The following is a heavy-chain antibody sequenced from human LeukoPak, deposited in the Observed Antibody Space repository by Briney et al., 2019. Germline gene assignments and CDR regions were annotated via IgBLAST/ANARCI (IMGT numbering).Heavy chain of an antibody. CDR1: GFTFSSYG. Sequence: PGGSLRLSCAASGFTFSSYGMHWVRQAPGKGLEWVAFIRYDGSNKYYADSVKGRFTISRDNSKNTLYLQMNSLRAEDTAVYYCAKDLLGYCSSTSCSGFDYWGQGTLVTVSS. CDR3: AKDLLGYCSSTSCSGFDY. V-gene: IGHV3-30*02. J-gene: IGHJ4*02. D-gene: IGHD2-2*01. CDR2: IRYDGSNK.